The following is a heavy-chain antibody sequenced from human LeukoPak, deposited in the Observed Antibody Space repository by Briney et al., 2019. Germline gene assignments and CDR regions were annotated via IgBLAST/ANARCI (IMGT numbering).Heavy chain of an antibody. CDR1: GYTFTSYA. CDR3: ARERITGTTGGYYYGMDV. Sequence: ASVKVSCKASGYTFTSYAMHWVRQAPGQRLEWMGWINAGNGNTKYSQKFQGRDTITRDTSASTAYMELSSLRSEDTAVYYCARERITGTTGGYYYGMDVWGQGTTVTVSS. CDR2: INAGNGNT. J-gene: IGHJ6*02. V-gene: IGHV1-3*01. D-gene: IGHD1-20*01.